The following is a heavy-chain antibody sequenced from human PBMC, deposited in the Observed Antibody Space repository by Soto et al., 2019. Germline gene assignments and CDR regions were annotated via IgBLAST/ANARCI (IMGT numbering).Heavy chain of an antibody. D-gene: IGHD6-19*01. CDR2: IYYSGST. J-gene: IGHJ4*02. Sequence: SETLSLTCTVSGGSISSSSYYWGWIRQPPGKGLEWIGSIYYSGSTYYNPSLKSRVTISVDTSKNQFSLKLSSVTAADTAVYYCASLNKDSSGWYYFDYWGQGTLVTVSS. CDR1: GGSISSSSYY. CDR3: ASLNKDSSGWYYFDY. V-gene: IGHV4-39*01.